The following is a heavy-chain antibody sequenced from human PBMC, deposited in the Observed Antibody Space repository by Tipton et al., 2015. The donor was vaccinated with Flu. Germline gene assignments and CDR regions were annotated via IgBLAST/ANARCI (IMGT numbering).Heavy chain of an antibody. J-gene: IGHJ4*02. CDR1: GYSINSGYY. Sequence: LRLSCSVSGYSINSGYYWGWVRRPPGKGLERIGTIYRSGSTYYNPSLKSRPTISVDTSQNQFSLRLSSVTAADTAVYYCARHTGDSVRGVIDYWGQGTLVTVSS. D-gene: IGHD3-10*02. CDR2: IYRSGST. CDR3: ARHTGDSVRGVIDY. V-gene: IGHV4-38-2*01.